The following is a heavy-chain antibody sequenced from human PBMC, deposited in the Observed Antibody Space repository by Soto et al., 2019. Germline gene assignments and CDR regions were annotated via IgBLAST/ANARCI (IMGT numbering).Heavy chain of an antibody. CDR2: FDPEDGET. J-gene: IGHJ5*02. D-gene: IGHD2-15*01. V-gene: IGHV1-24*01. Sequence: ASVKVSCKVSGYTLTELSMHWVRQAPGKGLEWMGGFDPEDGETIYAQKFQGRVTMTEDTSTDTAYMELSSLRSEDTAVYYCATLGSNVESNWFDPWGQGTLVTVSS. CDR3: ATLGSNVESNWFDP. CDR1: GYTLTELS.